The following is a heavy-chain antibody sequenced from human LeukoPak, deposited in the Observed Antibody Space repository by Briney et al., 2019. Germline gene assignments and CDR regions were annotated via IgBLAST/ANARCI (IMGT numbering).Heavy chain of an antibody. D-gene: IGHD6-19*01. J-gene: IGHJ4*02. CDR3: ARETMLAGFASGLGFNY. V-gene: IGHV4-38-2*02. Sequence: SETLSLTCTVSGYSISSDFYWGWIRQPPGKGLEWIGNIHGSGNTNYNPSLKSRLSMSLDTSRNQLSLNLTSVTAADTATYYCARETMLAGFASGLGFNYWGQGILVIVSS. CDR2: IHGSGNT. CDR1: GYSISSDFY.